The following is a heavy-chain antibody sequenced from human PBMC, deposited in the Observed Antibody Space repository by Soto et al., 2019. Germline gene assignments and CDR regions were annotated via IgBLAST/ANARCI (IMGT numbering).Heavy chain of an antibody. CDR2: ISAYNGNT. J-gene: IGHJ6*02. V-gene: IGHV1-18*01. CDR1: GYTFTSYG. D-gene: IGHD3-3*01. CDR3: ARDRPDDFWSSLWRMDV. Sequence: AASVKVSCKASGYTFTSYGISWVRQAPGQGLEWMGWISAYNGNTNYAQKLQGRVTMTTDTSTSTAYMELRSLRSDDTAVYYCARDRPDDFWSSLWRMDVWGQGPTVTVSS.